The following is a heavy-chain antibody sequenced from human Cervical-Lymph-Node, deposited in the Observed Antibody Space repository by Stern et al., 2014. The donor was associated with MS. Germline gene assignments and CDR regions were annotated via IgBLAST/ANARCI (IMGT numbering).Heavy chain of an antibody. CDR2: ISTDTGHT. CDR1: DYSFPSYG. D-gene: IGHD5-24*01. V-gene: IGHV1-18*01. J-gene: IGHJ5*02. CDR3: ARDYSVSNICYNRGRFDP. Sequence: VQLVQSGPEMKKPGASVKVSCKASDYSFPSYGINWLRQAPGQGLEWMGWISTDTGHTDYAQHLQGRVIMTTDTSTSTAYMDLKSLRSDDTAVYYCARDYSVSNICYNRGRFDPWGQGTLVTVSS.